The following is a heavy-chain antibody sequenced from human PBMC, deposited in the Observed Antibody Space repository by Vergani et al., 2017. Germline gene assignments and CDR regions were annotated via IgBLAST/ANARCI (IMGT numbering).Heavy chain of an antibody. V-gene: IGHV6-1*01. D-gene: IGHD4-17*01. J-gene: IGHJ5*02. CDR3: ARDLWIYGDYGQHWFDP. CDR2: TYYRSKWYN. Sequence: QVQLQQSGPGLVKPSQTLSLTCAISGDSVSSNSAAWNWIRQSPSRGLEWLGRTYYRSKWYNDYAVSVKSRITINPDTSKNQFSLKLSSVTAADTAVYYCARDLWIYGDYGQHWFDPWGQGTLVTVSS. CDR1: GDSVSSNSAA.